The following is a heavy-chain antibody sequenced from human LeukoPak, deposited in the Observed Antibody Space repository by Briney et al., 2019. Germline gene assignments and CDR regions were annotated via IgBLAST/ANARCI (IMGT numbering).Heavy chain of an antibody. V-gene: IGHV3-30-3*01. CDR1: GFTFSSYA. CDR2: ISYDGSNK. D-gene: IGHD4-11*01. CDR3: ARDPTARNTVTTLYYYYYMDV. Sequence: PGGSLRLSCAASGFTFSSYAMHWVRQAPGKGLEWVAVISYDGSNKYYADSVKGRFTISRDNSKNTLYLQMNSLRAEDTAVYYCARDPTARNTVTTLYYYYYMDVWGKGTTVTVSS. J-gene: IGHJ6*03.